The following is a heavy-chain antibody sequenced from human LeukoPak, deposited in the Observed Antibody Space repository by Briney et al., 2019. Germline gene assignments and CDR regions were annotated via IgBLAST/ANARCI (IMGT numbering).Heavy chain of an antibody. CDR2: LSGSGGGT. J-gene: IGHJ4*02. CDR1: GFTFGHNA. Sequence: PGGSLRLSCVASGFTFGHNAMAWVRQAPGKRLEWVSALSGSGGGTFYADSVKGRCTISRDNSKNTLYLQLSSLRPDDTAVYYCAKGAPRSSSIFDFWGPGTQVTVSS. CDR3: AKGAPRSSSIFDF. V-gene: IGHV3-23*01. D-gene: IGHD3-10*01.